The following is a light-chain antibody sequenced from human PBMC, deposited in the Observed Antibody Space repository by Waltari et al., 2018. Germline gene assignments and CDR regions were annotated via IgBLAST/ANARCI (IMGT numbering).Light chain of an antibody. CDR1: SSDVGGYNY. CDR2: AVN. J-gene: IGLJ3*02. CDR3: NSYAGSNDVV. V-gene: IGLV2-8*01. Sequence: QSALTQPPSASGSPGQSVTISCTGTSSDVGGYNYVSWYQQHPGKAPKLMLYAVNKRPSGVPDRFAGSKSANTASLTVSGLQAEDEADYFCNSYAGSNDVVFGGGTMLTVL.